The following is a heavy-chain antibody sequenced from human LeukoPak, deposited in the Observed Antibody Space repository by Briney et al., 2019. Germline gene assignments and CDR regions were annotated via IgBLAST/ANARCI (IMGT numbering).Heavy chain of an antibody. D-gene: IGHD3-10*01. Sequence: ASVKVSCKASGYTFTGYYMHWVRQAPGQGLEWMGWINPNSGGTNYAQKFQGRVTMTRDTSISTAYMELSRLRSDDTAVYYCAGSQITMVRGVIMGNWFDPWGQGTLVTVSS. CDR1: GYTFTGYY. CDR2: INPNSGGT. J-gene: IGHJ5*02. V-gene: IGHV1-2*02. CDR3: AGSQITMVRGVIMGNWFDP.